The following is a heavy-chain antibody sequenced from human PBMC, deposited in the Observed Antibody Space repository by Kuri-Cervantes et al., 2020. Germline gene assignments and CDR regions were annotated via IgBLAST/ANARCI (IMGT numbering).Heavy chain of an antibody. V-gene: IGHV3-7*03. CDR3: AKDITYHDYGDYGGLDY. J-gene: IGHJ4*01. CDR1: GFTFSSYW. Sequence: GESLKISCAASGFTFSSYWMSWVRQAPGKGLEWVAKIKQDGSEKYYVDSVKGRFTISRDNAKNSLYLQMNSLRAEDTALYYCAKDITYHDYGDYGGLDYWGQGTLVTVSS. D-gene: IGHD4-17*01. CDR2: IKQDGSEK.